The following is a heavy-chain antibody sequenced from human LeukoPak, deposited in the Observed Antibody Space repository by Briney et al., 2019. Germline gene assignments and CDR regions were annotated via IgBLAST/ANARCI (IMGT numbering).Heavy chain of an antibody. CDR3: AKDGTTQGAVFDY. V-gene: IGHV3-30*04. J-gene: IGHJ4*02. CDR2: ISYDGSNK. CDR1: GFTFSSYA. Sequence: GGSLRLSYAASGFTFSSYAMHWVRQAPGKGLEWVAVISYDGSNKYYADSVKGRFTISRDNSKNTLYLQMNSLRAEDTAVYYCAKDGTTQGAVFDYWGQGTLVTVSS. D-gene: IGHD4-11*01.